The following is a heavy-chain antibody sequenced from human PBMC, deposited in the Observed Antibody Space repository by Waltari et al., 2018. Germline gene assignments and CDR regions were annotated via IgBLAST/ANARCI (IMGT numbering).Heavy chain of an antibody. V-gene: IGHV4-39*01. Sequence: QLQLQESGPGLVKPSETLSLTCPVSGGPISSSSYYWGWIRQPPGKGLEWIGSIYYSGSTYYNPSLKSRVTISVDTSKNQFSLKLSSVTAADTAVYYCATREDYGGNLRYFDYWGQGTLVTVSS. CDR1: GGPISSSSYY. CDR3: ATREDYGGNLRYFDY. CDR2: IYYSGST. D-gene: IGHD4-17*01. J-gene: IGHJ4*02.